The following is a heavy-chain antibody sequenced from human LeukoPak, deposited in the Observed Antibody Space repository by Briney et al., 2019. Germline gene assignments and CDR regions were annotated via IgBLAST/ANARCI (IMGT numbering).Heavy chain of an antibody. CDR2: ISAYNGNT. CDR1: GYTFTSYG. Sequence: ASVKVSCKASGYTFTSYGISWVRQAPGQGLEWMGWISAYNGNTNYAQKFQGRVTMTRNTSISTAYMELSSLRSEDTAVYYCARHPSRVRGVIITGYYYYYMDVWGKGTTVTISS. D-gene: IGHD3-10*01. J-gene: IGHJ6*03. V-gene: IGHV1-18*01. CDR3: ARHPSRVRGVIITGYYYYYMDV.